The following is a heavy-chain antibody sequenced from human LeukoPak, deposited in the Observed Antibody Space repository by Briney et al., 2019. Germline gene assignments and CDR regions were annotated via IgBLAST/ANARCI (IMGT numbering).Heavy chain of an antibody. J-gene: IGHJ6*03. CDR3: ARGRGATWGYYYYYMDV. Sequence: SETLSLTCTVSGGSISSSSYYWGWIRQPPGKGLEWIGSIYYSGSTYYNPSLKSRVTISVDTSKNQFSLKLSSVTAADTAVYYCARGRGATWGYYYYYMDVWGKGTTVTVSS. CDR2: IYYSGST. CDR1: GGSISSSSYY. D-gene: IGHD1-26*01. V-gene: IGHV4-39*07.